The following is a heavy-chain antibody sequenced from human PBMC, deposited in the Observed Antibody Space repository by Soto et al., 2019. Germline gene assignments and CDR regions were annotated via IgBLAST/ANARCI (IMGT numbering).Heavy chain of an antibody. V-gene: IGHV1-69*05. D-gene: IGHD3-10*01. CDR1: GGTFSSYA. CDR2: TIAIFGTA. CDR3: ARDLTMVRGVMAAFDS. Sequence: QVQLVQSGAEVKKPGSSVKVSCKASGGTFSSYAISWVRQAPGQGLEWMGGTIAIFGTANYAQKFQGRVTITTDESTSTAYMELSSLRSEDTAVYYCARDLTMVRGVMAAFDSCGQGTMVTVSS. J-gene: IGHJ3*02.